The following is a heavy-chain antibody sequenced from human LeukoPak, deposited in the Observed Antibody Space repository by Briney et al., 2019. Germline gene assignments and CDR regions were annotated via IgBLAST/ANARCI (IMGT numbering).Heavy chain of an antibody. CDR2: IYYSGST. D-gene: IGHD6-13*01. J-gene: IGHJ4*02. CDR1: GGSISSYY. Sequence: PSETLSLTCTVSGGSISSYYWSWIRQPPGKGLEWIGYIYYSGSTNYNPSLKSRVTISVDTSKNQFSLKLSSVTAADTAVYYCAILAAAGLPSNEFDYWGQGTLVTVSS. V-gene: IGHV4-59*12. CDR3: AILAAAGLPSNEFDY.